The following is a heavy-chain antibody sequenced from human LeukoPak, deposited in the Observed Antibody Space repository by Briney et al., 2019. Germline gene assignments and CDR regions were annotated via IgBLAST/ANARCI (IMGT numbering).Heavy chain of an antibody. D-gene: IGHD3-10*01. Sequence: GGSLRLSCAASRSTSKPYGMHWIRQAPGTGLEWVAIIWYDGSNRFYADSVKGRFTIARDNSKSTLYLQMNSLRAEDTAVYFCARGLVGGSFDYWGQGTLVTVFS. J-gene: IGHJ4*02. CDR3: ARGLVGGSFDY. CDR2: IWYDGSNR. V-gene: IGHV3-33*03. CDR1: RSTSKPYG.